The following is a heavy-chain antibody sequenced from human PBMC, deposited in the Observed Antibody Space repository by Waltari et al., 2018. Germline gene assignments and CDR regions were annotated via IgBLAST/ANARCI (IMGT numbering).Heavy chain of an antibody. D-gene: IGHD3-22*01. V-gene: IGHV3-48*04. CDR1: GFTFSSYS. CDR2: ISSSSSTI. Sequence: EVQLVESGGGLVQPGGSLRLSCAASGFTFSSYSMNWVRQAPGKGLEWVSYISSSSSTIYYADFVKGRFTISRDNAKNSLYLQMNSLRAEDTAVYYCARGYDSSGYYDNWYFDLWGRGTLVTVSS. CDR3: ARGYDSSGYYDNWYFDL. J-gene: IGHJ2*01.